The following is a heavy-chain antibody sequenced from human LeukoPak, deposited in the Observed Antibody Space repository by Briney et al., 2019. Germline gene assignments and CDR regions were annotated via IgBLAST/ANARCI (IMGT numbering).Heavy chain of an antibody. V-gene: IGHV3-21*01. CDR1: GFTFSSYS. CDR2: ISSSSSYI. CDR3: ARDQDWNDRGGLDY. J-gene: IGHJ4*02. Sequence: GRSLRLSCAASGFTFSSYSMNWVRQAPGKGLEWVSSISSSSSYIYYADSVKGRFTISRDNAKNSLYLQMNSLRAEDTAVYYCARDQDWNDRGGLDYWGQGTLVTVSS. D-gene: IGHD1-1*01.